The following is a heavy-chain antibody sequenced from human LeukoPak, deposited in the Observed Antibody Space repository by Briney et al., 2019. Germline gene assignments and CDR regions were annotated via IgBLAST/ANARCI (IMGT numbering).Heavy chain of an antibody. Sequence: GRSLRLSCAASGFTFSSYAMHWVRQARGKGLEWVAVISYDGSNKYYADSVKGRFTISRDNSKNTLYLQMNSLRAEDTAVYYCARDPGIAVAGRFGYFQHWGQGTLVTVSS. CDR3: ARDPGIAVAGRFGYFQH. CDR1: GFTFSSYA. CDR2: ISYDGSNK. V-gene: IGHV3-30-3*01. D-gene: IGHD6-19*01. J-gene: IGHJ1*01.